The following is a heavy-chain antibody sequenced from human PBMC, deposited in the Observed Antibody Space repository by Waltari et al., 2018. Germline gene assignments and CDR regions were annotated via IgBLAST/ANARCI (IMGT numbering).Heavy chain of an antibody. CDR3: ARSLRAYYYGSGRPFDY. CDR2: INHSGST. Sequence: QVQLQQWGAGLLKPSETLSLTCAVYGGSFSGYYWSWIRQPPGKGLEGIGEINHSGSTNYNPSLKSRVTISVDTSKNQFSLKLSSVTAADTAVYYCARSLRAYYYGSGRPFDYWGQGTLVTVSS. V-gene: IGHV4-34*01. CDR1: GGSFSGYY. J-gene: IGHJ4*02. D-gene: IGHD3-10*01.